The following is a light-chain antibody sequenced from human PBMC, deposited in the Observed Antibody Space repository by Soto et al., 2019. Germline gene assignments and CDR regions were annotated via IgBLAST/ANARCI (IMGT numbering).Light chain of an antibody. CDR1: QGINNW. Sequence: DIQMTQSPSSVSASVGDRVTITCRASQGINNWLAWYQEKPGKAPKLLIYAASNLNSGVPSRFSGSGSRTYFTLTISSLQPEDFATYYGQQANSFPYTFGQGTKLEIK. J-gene: IGKJ2*01. V-gene: IGKV1-12*01. CDR2: AAS. CDR3: QQANSFPYT.